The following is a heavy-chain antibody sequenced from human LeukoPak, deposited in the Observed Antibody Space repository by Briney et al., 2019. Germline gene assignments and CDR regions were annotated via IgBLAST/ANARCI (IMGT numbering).Heavy chain of an antibody. CDR2: INPNSGGT. Sequence: ASVKVSCMASGHTLIGYYMHWVRQAPGQGLEWMGWINPNSGGTNYAQKFQGRVTMTRDTSISTAYMELSRLRSDDTAVYYCARETQQQLGYYYYYMDVWGKGTTATVSS. J-gene: IGHJ6*03. CDR3: ARETQQQLGYYYYYMDV. V-gene: IGHV1-2*02. D-gene: IGHD6-13*01. CDR1: GHTLIGYY.